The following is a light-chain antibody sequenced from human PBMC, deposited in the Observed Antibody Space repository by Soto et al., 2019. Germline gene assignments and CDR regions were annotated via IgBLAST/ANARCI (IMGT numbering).Light chain of an antibody. CDR1: SGHSSYA. V-gene: IGLV4-69*01. CDR3: QTWGTGILV. Sequence: QSVLTQSPSASASLGASVKLTCTLSSGHSSYAIAWHQQQPEKGPRYLMKLNSDGSHSKGDGIPDRFSGSSSGAERYLTISSLQAEEEADYYCQTWGTGILVFGGGTKLTVL. CDR2: LNSDGSH. J-gene: IGLJ2*01.